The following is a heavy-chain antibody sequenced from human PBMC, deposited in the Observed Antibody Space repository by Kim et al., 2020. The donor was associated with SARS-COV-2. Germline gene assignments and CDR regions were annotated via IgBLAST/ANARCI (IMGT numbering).Heavy chain of an antibody. CDR3: ARGAGPGDYLIDS. V-gene: IGHV1-3*01. Sequence: ASVKVSCKASGYIFANYAMHWVRQAPGQRLEWMGLINAANGDTTFSQKFQGRVTIARDTSASTDYMELNSLRSEDTAVYFCARGAGPGDYLIDSWGQGTLVTVSS. D-gene: IGHD3-10*01. CDR1: GYIFANYA. J-gene: IGHJ4*02. CDR2: INAANGDT.